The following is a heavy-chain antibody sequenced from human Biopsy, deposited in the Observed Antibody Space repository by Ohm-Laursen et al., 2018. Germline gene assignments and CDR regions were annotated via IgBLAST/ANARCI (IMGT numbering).Heavy chain of an antibody. J-gene: IGHJ2*01. CDR2: INPNSGGT. Sequence: SSVYVSCKASGYTCTDSYMHWVRQAPGQGLEWMGWINPNSGGTNYAQKFQGRVTMTRDTSMSTAYMELNRLRSDDTAVYYCARGGLNYWYFDLGGRGPLVTVSS. CDR3: ARGGLNYWYFDL. CDR1: GYTCTDSY. V-gene: IGHV1-2*02. D-gene: IGHD1-26*01.